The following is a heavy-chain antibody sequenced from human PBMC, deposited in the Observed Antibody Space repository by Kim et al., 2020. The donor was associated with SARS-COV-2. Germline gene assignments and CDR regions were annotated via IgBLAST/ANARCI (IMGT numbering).Heavy chain of an antibody. V-gene: IGHV4-34*01. Sequence: SNPSLKGRVTISADTSKSQFSLKVNSVTVADTAVYYCARETSRGDDAFDIWGHGTMVTVSS. J-gene: IGHJ3*02. D-gene: IGHD3-10*01. CDR3: ARETSRGDDAFDI.